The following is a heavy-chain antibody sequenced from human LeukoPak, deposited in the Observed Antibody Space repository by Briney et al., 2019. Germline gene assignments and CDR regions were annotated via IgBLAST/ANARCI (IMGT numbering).Heavy chain of an antibody. Sequence: GASVKVSCKASGYTFTSYDINWVRQATGQGLEWMGWMNPNSGNTGYAQKFQGRVTMTRNTSISTAYMELSSLRSEDTAVYYCARVKEYYDSSVHAPNFDYWGQGTLVTVSS. CDR1: GYTFTSYD. CDR2: MNPNSGNT. D-gene: IGHD3-22*01. V-gene: IGHV1-8*01. CDR3: ARVKEYYDSSVHAPNFDY. J-gene: IGHJ4*02.